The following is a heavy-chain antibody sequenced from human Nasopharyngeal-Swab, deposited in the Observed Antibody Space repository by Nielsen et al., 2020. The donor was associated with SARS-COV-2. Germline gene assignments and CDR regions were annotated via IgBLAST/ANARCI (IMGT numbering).Heavy chain of an antibody. CDR1: GYTFTGYY. CDR2: INPNSGGT. V-gene: IGHV1-2*05. D-gene: IGHD3-10*01. Sequence: ASVKVSCKASGYTFTGYYMHWVRQAPGQGLEWMGRINPNSGGTNYAQKFQGRVTMTRDTSISTAYMELSRLRSGDTVVYYCARGLMEYGSGSYEDEEWFDPWGQGTLVTVSS. CDR3: ARGLMEYGSGSYEDEEWFDP. J-gene: IGHJ5*02.